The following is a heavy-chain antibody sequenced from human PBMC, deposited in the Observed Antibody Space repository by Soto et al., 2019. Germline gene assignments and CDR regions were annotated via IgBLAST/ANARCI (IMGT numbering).Heavy chain of an antibody. D-gene: IGHD6-19*01. CDR2: IYWDDDK. CDR1: GFSLSTSGVG. Sequence: QITLKESGPTLVKPTQTLTLTCTFSGFSLSTSGVGVGWIRQPPGKALEWLALIYWDDDKRYSPSLKSRPTITQDPSKSQVVLTMTHLDPVDAATYYCALPGIAVVDTPHDAFGIWGRGTMVAVSS. CDR3: ALPGIAVVDTPHDAFGI. V-gene: IGHV2-5*02. J-gene: IGHJ3*02.